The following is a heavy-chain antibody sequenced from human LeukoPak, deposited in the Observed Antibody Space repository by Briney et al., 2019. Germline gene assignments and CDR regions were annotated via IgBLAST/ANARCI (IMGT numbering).Heavy chain of an antibody. CDR3: ARVSGRSGPFEY. Sequence: ASVKVSCKASGYTFTGYYMHWVRQAPGQGLEWMGRINPNSGGTNYAQKFQGRVTMTRDTSISTAYMELSRLRSDDTAIYYCARVSGRSGPFEYWGQGTLVTVSS. CDR1: GYTFTGYY. D-gene: IGHD3-3*01. CDR2: INPNSGGT. V-gene: IGHV1-2*06. J-gene: IGHJ4*02.